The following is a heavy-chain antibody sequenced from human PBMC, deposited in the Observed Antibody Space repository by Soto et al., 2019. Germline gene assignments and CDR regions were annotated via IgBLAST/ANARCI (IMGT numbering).Heavy chain of an antibody. CDR1: GGSISSSSYY. CDR3: AIRHPHYDILTGHLSAVDY. Sequence: SETLSLTCTVSGGSISSSSYYWGWIRQPPGKGLEWIGSIYYSGSTYYNPSLKGRVTISVDTSKNPFSLKLSSVTSADTAVYYCAIRHPHYDILTGHLSAVDYWGQGTLVTVSS. J-gene: IGHJ4*02. D-gene: IGHD3-9*01. V-gene: IGHV4-39*01. CDR2: IYYSGST.